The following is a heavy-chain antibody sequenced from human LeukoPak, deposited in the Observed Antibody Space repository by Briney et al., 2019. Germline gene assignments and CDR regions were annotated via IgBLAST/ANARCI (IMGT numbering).Heavy chain of an antibody. CDR2: ISSSGMTK. CDR1: GFPFSSYE. D-gene: IGHD3-16*02. CDR3: ARDGRSRGLSQVNFDY. J-gene: IGHJ4*02. V-gene: IGHV3-48*03. Sequence: PGGSLRLSCAASGFPFSSYEMNWVRQAPGKGLEWVSYISSSGMTKYYAVSVKGRFTMSRDNAKNSLYLQLNSLRAEDTAVYYCARDGRSRGLSQVNFDYWGQGILVTVSS.